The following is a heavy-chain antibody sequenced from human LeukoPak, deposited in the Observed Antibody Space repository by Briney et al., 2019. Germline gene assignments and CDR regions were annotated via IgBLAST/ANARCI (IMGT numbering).Heavy chain of an antibody. CDR1: GFTFGDYA. D-gene: IGHD6-19*01. V-gene: IGHV3-49*04. CDR3: TRPVAGYYFEY. CDR2: IRSKAYGGTT. Sequence: GGSLRLSCTTSGFTFGDYAMSWVRQAPGKGLEWLGFIRSKAYGGTTDYAASVKGRITTSRDDSKSILYLQMNGLKTEDTAVYYCTRPVAGYYFEYWGQGTLVTVSS. J-gene: IGHJ4*02.